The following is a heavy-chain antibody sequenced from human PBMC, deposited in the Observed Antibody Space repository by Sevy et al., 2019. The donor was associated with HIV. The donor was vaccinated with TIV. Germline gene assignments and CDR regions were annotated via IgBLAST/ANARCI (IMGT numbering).Heavy chain of an antibody. CDR1: GFTFSNAW. D-gene: IGHD6-19*01. J-gene: IGHJ4*02. V-gene: IGHV3-15*01. CDR2: IKSKTDGGTT. CDR3: TTEGIAVGFAN. Sequence: GSLRLSCADSGFTFSNAWMSWVRQAPGKGLEWVGRIKSKTDGGTTDYAAPVKGRFTISSDDSKNTLYLQMNSLKTEDTAVYYCTTEGIAVGFANWGQGTLVTVSS.